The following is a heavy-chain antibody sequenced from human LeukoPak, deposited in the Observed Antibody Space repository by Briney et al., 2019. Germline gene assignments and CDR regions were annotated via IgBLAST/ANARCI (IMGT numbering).Heavy chain of an antibody. CDR1: GFTFSSYE. D-gene: IGHD3-22*01. J-gene: IGHJ6*02. Sequence: LGGSLRLSCAASGFTFSSYEMNWVRQAPGKGLEWVSCISSSGSTIYYADSVKGRFTISRDNAKNSLYLQMNSLRAEDTAVYYCARYYYDSSSYYYYGMDVWGQGTTVTVSS. V-gene: IGHV3-48*03. CDR2: ISSSGSTI. CDR3: ARYYYDSSSYYYYGMDV.